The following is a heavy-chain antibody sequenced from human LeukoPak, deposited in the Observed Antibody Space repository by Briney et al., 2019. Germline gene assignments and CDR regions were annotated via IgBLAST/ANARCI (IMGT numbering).Heavy chain of an antibody. CDR3: ARAGDRRYYYDSSGYST. Sequence: SVKVSCKASGGTFSSYAISWVRQAPGQGLEWMGEIIPIFGTANYAQKFQGRVTITADESTSTAYMELSSLRSEDTAVYYCARAGDRRYYYDSSGYSTWGQGTLVTVSS. D-gene: IGHD3-22*01. CDR2: IIPIFGTA. CDR1: GGTFSSYA. V-gene: IGHV1-69*13. J-gene: IGHJ5*02.